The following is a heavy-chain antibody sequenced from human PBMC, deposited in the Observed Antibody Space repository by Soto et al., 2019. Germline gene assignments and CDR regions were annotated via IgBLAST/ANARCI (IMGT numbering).Heavy chain of an antibody. CDR2: INHSGST. V-gene: IGHV4-34*01. CDR3: ARGRYVLYSYGYHFDD. Sequence: PSETLSLTCAVYGGSFSGYYWSWIRQPPGKGLEWIGEINHSGSTNYNPSLKSRVTISVGTSKNQFSLKLSSVTAADTAVYYCARGRYVLYSYGYHFDDWGQGTLVTVSS. D-gene: IGHD5-18*01. CDR1: GGSFSGYY. J-gene: IGHJ4*02.